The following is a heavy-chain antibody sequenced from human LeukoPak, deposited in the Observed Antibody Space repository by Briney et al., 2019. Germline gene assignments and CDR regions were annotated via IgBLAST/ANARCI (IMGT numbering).Heavy chain of an antibody. D-gene: IGHD6-6*01. CDR2: IIPIFGTA. J-gene: IGHJ6*03. Sequence: GASVKVSCKASGGTFSSYAISWVRQAPGQGLEWMGGIIPIFGTANYAQKFQGRVTITADEATSTAYLELSSLRSEDTAVYYCAGGSLHSGSGSDYFYYYYMDVWGKGTMVTVSS. CDR1: GGTFSSYA. CDR3: AGGSLHSGSGSDYFYYYYMDV. V-gene: IGHV1-69*01.